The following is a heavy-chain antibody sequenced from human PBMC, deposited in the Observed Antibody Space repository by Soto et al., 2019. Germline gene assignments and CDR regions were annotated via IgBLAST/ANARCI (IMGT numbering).Heavy chain of an antibody. CDR2: INHSGST. Sequence: PSETLSLTCAVYGGSFSGYYWSWIRQPPGKGLEWIGEINHSGSTNYNPSLKSRVTISVDTSKNQFSLKLSSVTAADTAVYYCARGLEYQLLFYYYYGMDVWGQGTTVTVSS. CDR1: GGSFSGYY. J-gene: IGHJ6*02. V-gene: IGHV4-34*01. D-gene: IGHD2-2*01. CDR3: ARGLEYQLLFYYYYGMDV.